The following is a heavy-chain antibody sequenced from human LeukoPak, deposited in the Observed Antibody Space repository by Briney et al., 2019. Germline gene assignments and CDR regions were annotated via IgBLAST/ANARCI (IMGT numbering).Heavy chain of an antibody. D-gene: IGHD3-10*01. CDR3: ARMVRFGEVTGYYYAMDD. V-gene: IGHV3-7*03. CDR1: GFTFSSYW. CDR2: IKQDGSEK. J-gene: IGHJ6*04. Sequence: GGSLRLSCAASGFTFSSYWMSWVRQAPGKGLEWVANIKQDGSEKYYVDSVKGRFTISRDNAKNSLYLQMNSLRAEDTAVYYCARMVRFGEVTGYYYAMDDWGRGTTVIVSS.